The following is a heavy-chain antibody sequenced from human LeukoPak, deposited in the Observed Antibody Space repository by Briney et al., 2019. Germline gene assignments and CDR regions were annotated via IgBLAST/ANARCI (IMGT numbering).Heavy chain of an antibody. CDR2: IVVGSGNT. CDR1: GFTFTSSA. V-gene: IGHV1-58*02. D-gene: IGHD5-24*01. CDR3: AADQRFGYTDYYYYMDV. Sequence: GTSVKVSFKASGFTFTSSAMQWVRQARGQRLEWIGWIVVGSGNTNYAQKFQERVTITRDMSTSTAYMELSSLRSEDTAVYYCAADQRFGYTDYYYYMDVWGKGTTVTVSS. J-gene: IGHJ6*03.